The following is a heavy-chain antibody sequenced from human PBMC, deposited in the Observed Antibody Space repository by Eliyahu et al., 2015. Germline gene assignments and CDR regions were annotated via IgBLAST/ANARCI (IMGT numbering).Heavy chain of an antibody. D-gene: IGHD1-1*01. CDR3: AGDHTTTIYAFDI. V-gene: IGHV3-33*01. CDR1: GFTFSSYV. J-gene: IGHJ3*02. CDR2: IWYDGSNK. Sequence: QVQLVESGGGVVQPGRSLRLSCAASGFTFSSYVMHWVRQAPGKGLEWVAIIWYDGSNKYYADSVKGRFTISRDNSKNTLYLQMNSLRAEDTAVYYCAGDHTTTIYAFDIWGQGTMVTVSS.